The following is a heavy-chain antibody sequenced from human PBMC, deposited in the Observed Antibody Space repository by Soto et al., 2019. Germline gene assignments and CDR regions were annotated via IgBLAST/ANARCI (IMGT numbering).Heavy chain of an antibody. CDR1: GGSISSGGYY. CDR2: IYYSGST. CDR3: ASVYPPPGRSYGMDV. Sequence: SQTLSLTCTVSGGSISSGGYYWSWIRHHPGKGLEWIGYIYYSGSTYYNPSLKSLVTISVDTTKNQFYLKQSSVPAADTAVYYCASVYPPPGRSYGMDVWRKGTTVTVSS. V-gene: IGHV4-31*01. D-gene: IGHD3-16*01. J-gene: IGHJ6*04.